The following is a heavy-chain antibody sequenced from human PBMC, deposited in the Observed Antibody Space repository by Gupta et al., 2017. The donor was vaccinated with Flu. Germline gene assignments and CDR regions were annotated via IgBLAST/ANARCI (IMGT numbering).Heavy chain of an antibody. CDR2: ISYNGSLK. CDR1: GFSFGDFG. J-gene: IGHJ3*02. Sequence: QVQVMESGGGVAQPGTSLRLSCEGSGFSFGDFGMHWVRQDPGKGLEWVAVISYNGSLKKYKDSVKGRFTISRDNSKKTLYLQMNSLRPEDTAVYYCAIDIQHVVAVIATFDIWGQGTTVTVSS. D-gene: IGHD2-21*01. V-gene: IGHV3-30*03. CDR3: AIDIQHVVAVIATFDI.